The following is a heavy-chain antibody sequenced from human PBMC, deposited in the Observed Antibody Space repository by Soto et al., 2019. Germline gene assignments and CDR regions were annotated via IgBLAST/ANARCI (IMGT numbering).Heavy chain of an antibody. Sequence: PGGSLRLSCAASGFTFSSDSMDWVRQAPGKGLEWVSYISSSSSTIYYADSVKGRFTISRDNAKNSLYLQMNSLRAEDTAVYYCARGAYYYDSSGLSYWGQGT. CDR3: ARGAYYYDSSGLSY. D-gene: IGHD3-22*01. CDR2: ISSSSSTI. V-gene: IGHV3-48*01. CDR1: GFTFSSDS. J-gene: IGHJ4*02.